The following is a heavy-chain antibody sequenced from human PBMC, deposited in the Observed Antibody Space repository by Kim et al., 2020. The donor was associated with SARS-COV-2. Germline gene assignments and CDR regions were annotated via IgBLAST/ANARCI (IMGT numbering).Heavy chain of an antibody. CDR3: ARDRVVRGVIRPPSYNWFDP. J-gene: IGHJ5*02. V-gene: IGHV4-61*01. CDR1: GGSVSSGSYY. D-gene: IGHD3-10*01. Sequence: SETLSLTCTVSGGSVSSGSYYWSWIRQPPGKGLEWIGYIYYSGSTNYNPSLKSRVTISVDTSKNQFSLKLSSVTAADTAVYYCARDRVVRGVIRPPSYNWFDPWGQGTLVTVSS. CDR2: IYYSGST.